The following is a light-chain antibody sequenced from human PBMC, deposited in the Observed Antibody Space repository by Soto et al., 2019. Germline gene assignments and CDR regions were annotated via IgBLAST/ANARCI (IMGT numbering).Light chain of an antibody. Sequence: EIVMTQSPATLSVSPGERATLSCRASQSVNSNLAWYRQKPAQPPRLLISDASTRATGVPARFSGSGSGTEFTLTISSLQSEDSGIYYCQQYSFWPPLTFGAGTKVEIK. CDR1: QSVNSN. CDR3: QQYSFWPPLT. CDR2: DAS. J-gene: IGKJ4*01. V-gene: IGKV3-15*01.